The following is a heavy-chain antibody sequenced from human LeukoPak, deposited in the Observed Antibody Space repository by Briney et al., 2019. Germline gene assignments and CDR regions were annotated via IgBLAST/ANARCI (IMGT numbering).Heavy chain of an antibody. CDR2: INHSGST. CDR1: GGSFSGYY. Sequence: PSETLSLTCAVYGGSFSGYYWSWIRQPPGKGLEWIGEINHSGSTNYNPSLKSRVTISVDTSKNQFSLKLSSVTAADTAVYYCATTGSGGNYWGQGTLVTVSS. J-gene: IGHJ4*02. D-gene: IGHD1-1*01. CDR3: ATTGSGGNY. V-gene: IGHV4-34*01.